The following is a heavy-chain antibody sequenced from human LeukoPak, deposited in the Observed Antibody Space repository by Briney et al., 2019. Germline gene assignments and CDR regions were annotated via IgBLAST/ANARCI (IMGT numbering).Heavy chain of an antibody. D-gene: IGHD3-3*01. J-gene: IGHJ4*02. CDR2: INHSGST. CDR1: GGSFSGYY. V-gene: IGHV4-34*01. Sequence: SETLSLTCAVYGGSFSGYYWSWIRQPPGKGLEWIGEINHSGSTNYNPSLKSRVTISVDTSKNQFSLKLSSVTAADAAVYYCAGKYYDFWSGSDYWGQGTLVTVSS. CDR3: AGKYYDFWSGSDY.